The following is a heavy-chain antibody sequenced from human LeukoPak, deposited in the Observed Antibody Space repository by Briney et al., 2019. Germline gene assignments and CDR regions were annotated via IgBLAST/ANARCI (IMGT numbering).Heavy chain of an antibody. CDR2: VNPQSGNT. CDR3: ARDFGAWWFDS. D-gene: IGHD3-16*01. V-gene: IGHV1-8*03. J-gene: IGHJ5*01. Sequence: WASVKVSCNTSGYSFTSYDINWVRQAPGQGLEWMGWVNPQSGNTGYKQKFQARLTITRDTSISAAYMELSSLKADDTAVYYCARDFGAWWFDSWGQGTLITVSS. CDR1: GYSFTSYD.